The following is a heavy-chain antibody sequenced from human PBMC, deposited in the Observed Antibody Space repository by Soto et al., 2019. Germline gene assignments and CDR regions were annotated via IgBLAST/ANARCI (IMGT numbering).Heavy chain of an antibody. J-gene: IGHJ3*02. V-gene: IGHV4-31*03. Sequence: QVQLQESGPGLVKPSQTLSLTCTVSGGSISSGGYYWTWIRQHPGKGLEWIGYIYYSGSTYYNPSLKTRLTISVDTSKNQFSLRVRSVTAADTAVYYCARRSTEDAFDIWGQGTMVTVSP. CDR3: ARRSTEDAFDI. D-gene: IGHD2-2*01. CDR2: IYYSGST. CDR1: GGSISSGGYY.